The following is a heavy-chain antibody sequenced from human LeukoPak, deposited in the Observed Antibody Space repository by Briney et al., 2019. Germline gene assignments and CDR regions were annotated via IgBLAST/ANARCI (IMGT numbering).Heavy chain of an antibody. V-gene: IGHV4-39*01. CDR3: ARVPLIFGVVPDY. D-gene: IGHD3-3*01. CDR1: VGSISSSSYY. Sequence: SETLSLTCTVSVGSISSSSYYWGWIRQPPGKGLEWIGSIYYSGSTYYNPSLKSRVTISVDTSKNQFSLKLSSVTAADTAVYYCARVPLIFGVVPDYWGQGTLVTVSS. CDR2: IYYSGST. J-gene: IGHJ4*02.